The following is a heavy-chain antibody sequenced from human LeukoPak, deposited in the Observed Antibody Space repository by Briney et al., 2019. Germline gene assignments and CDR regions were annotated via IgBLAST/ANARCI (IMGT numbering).Heavy chain of an antibody. CDR2: INSKTNGGTT. J-gene: IGHJ4*02. CDR1: GFTFSNAW. V-gene: IGHV3-15*01. D-gene: IGHD3-10*01. CDR3: TTELKYYYGSGSYLI. Sequence: KTGGSLRLSCAASGFTFSNAWMSWVRQAPGKGLEWVGRINSKTNGGTTDYAAPVKGRFTISRDDSKNTLYLQMNSLKTEDTAVYYCTTELKYYYGSGSYLIWGQGTLVTVSS.